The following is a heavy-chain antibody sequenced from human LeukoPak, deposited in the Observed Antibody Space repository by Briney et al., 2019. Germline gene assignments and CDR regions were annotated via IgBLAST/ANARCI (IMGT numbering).Heavy chain of an antibody. CDR2: INPSGGST. D-gene: IGHD3-22*01. CDR1: GYTFTSYY. CDR3: ARDLGDSSGYYCFDY. Sequence: ASVKVSXKASGYTFTSYYMHWVRQAPGQGLEWMGIINPSGGSTSYAQKFQGRVTMTRDTSTSTVYMELSSLRSEDTAVYYCARDLGDSSGYYCFDYWGQGTLVTVSS. J-gene: IGHJ4*02. V-gene: IGHV1-46*01.